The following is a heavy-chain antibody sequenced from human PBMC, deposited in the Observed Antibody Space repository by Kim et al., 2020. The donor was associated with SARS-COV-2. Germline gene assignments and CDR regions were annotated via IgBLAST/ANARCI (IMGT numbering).Heavy chain of an antibody. Sequence: GGSLRLSCAASGFTFSSYAMHWVRQAPGKGLEWVAVISYDGSNKYYADSVKGRFTISRDNSKNTLYLQMNSLRAEDTAVYYCAREGMLFGVVLLYYYGMDVWGQGTTVTVSS. D-gene: IGHD3-3*01. V-gene: IGHV3-30-3*01. CDR1: GFTFSSYA. CDR2: ISYDGSNK. CDR3: AREGMLFGVVLLYYYGMDV. J-gene: IGHJ6*02.